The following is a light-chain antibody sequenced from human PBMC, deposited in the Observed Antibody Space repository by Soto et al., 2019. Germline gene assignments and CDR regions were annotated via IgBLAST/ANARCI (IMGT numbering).Light chain of an antibody. J-gene: IGKJ1*01. CDR2: GAS. V-gene: IGKV3-20*01. CDR1: QGVNSSY. CDR3: QQYGSSPT. Sequence: SVLAKNPGTLSLSPGERPTLSFSASQGVNSSYLAWYQQKPGQAPRILSYGASSRATGIPDRFSGSGSGTDFTITIIRLEPEDFAEYYCQQYGSSPTFGQGTKVDI.